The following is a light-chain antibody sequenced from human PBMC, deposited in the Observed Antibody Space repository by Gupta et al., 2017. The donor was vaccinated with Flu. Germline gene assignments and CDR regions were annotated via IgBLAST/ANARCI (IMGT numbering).Light chain of an antibody. V-gene: IGLV3-21*02. CDR1: NIGSYS. J-gene: IGLJ2*01. CDR2: DDD. Sequence: GQTARIPCGGSNIGSYSLQWYQQKPGQAHVLVVYDDDDRPSGIPERFAGSNSGNTAKLTISRVEAGDEADDYCQVWDSRSDHVLFGGGTKLTVL. CDR3: QVWDSRSDHVL.